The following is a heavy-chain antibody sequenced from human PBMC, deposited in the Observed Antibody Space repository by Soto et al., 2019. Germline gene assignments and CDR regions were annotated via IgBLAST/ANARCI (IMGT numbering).Heavy chain of an antibody. J-gene: IGHJ4*02. D-gene: IGHD6-19*01. CDR1: GFTFSSYW. CDR2: IDNDGSIT. V-gene: IGHV3-74*01. Sequence: GGSLRLSCAASGFTFSSYWMHWVRQAPGKGLVWVSRIDNDGSITTYADSVKGRFTISRDNAKNTLYLQMKSLRAEDTAVYYCARRWDSSGWYMDCWGQGALFTV. CDR3: ARRWDSSGWYMDC.